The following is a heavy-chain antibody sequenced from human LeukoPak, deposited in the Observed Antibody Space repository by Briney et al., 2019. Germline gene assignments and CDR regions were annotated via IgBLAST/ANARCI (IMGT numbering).Heavy chain of an antibody. V-gene: IGHV1-2*06. CDR2: INPNSGGT. D-gene: IGHD3-22*01. CDR1: GYTFTGYY. J-gene: IGHJ4*02. Sequence: ASVKVSCKASGYTFTGYYMHWVRQAPGRGLEWMGRINPNSGGTNYAQKFQGRVTMTRDTSISTAYMELSRLRSDDTAVYYCARQTGYDSSGYYYWGQGTLVTVSS. CDR3: ARQTGYDSSGYYY.